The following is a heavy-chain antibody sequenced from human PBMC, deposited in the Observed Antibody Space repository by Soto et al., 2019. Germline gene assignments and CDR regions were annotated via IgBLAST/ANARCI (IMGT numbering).Heavy chain of an antibody. CDR2: IYYSGST. Sequence: PSETLSLTRTVSGGSISSSSYYWGWIRQPPGKGLEWIGSIYYSGSTYYNPSLKSRVTISVDTSKNQFSLKLSSVTAADTAVYYCARDSGYSYGFNYYGMDVWGQGTTVTVSS. J-gene: IGHJ6*02. CDR1: GGSISSSSYY. CDR3: ARDSGYSYGFNYYGMDV. D-gene: IGHD5-18*01. V-gene: IGHV4-39*01.